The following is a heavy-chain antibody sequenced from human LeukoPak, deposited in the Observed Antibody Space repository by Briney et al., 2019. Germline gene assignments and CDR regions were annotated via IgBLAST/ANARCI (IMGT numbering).Heavy chain of an antibody. D-gene: IGHD1-26*01. CDR2: IYTTGAT. CDR3: ARQGYTASYYFLDY. J-gene: IGHJ4*02. CDR1: GGSIRCYF. V-gene: IGHV4-4*07. Sequence: PSETLSLTCTVSGGSIRCYFWGWVRQPAGKGLEWIGRIYTTGATFYNPSLKTRLTMSIDTSKNQFSLRLTSVVAADTAVYYCARQGYTASYYFLDYWNQGTLVTVSS.